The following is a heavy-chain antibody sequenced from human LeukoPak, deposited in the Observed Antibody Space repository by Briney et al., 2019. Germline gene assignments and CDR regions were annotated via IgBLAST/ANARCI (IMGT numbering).Heavy chain of an antibody. V-gene: IGHV1-69*13. CDR3: AREMAVAGTDLGWFDP. CDR1: GGTFSSYA. CDR2: IIPIFGTA. Sequence: ASVKVSCKASGGTFSSYAISWVRQAPGQGLEWMGGIIPIFGTANYAQKFQGRVTITADESTSTAYMELSSLRSEDTAVYYCAREMAVAGTDLGWFDPWGQGTLVTVSS. D-gene: IGHD6-19*01. J-gene: IGHJ5*02.